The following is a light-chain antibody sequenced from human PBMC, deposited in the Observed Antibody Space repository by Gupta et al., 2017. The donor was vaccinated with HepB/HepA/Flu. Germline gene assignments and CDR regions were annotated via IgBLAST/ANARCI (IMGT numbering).Light chain of an antibody. CDR2: DIS. J-gene: IGLJ3*02. CDR3: NSSKDSSFGV. V-gene: IGLV2-14*01. Sequence: QSALTQPASVSGSPGQSITISCTGTSSDIGAYNYVSWFQQHPGKDPKLIIEDISNRPSGVSQRASGSKSGNKDSPTLSGPQAEDEADDDYNSSKDSSFGVFGGGTKLTVL. CDR1: SSDIGAYNY.